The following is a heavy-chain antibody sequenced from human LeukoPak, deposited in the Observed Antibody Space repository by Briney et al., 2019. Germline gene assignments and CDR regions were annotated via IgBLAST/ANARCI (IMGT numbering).Heavy chain of an antibody. CDR3: ARAPYYYGSGGYFYY. D-gene: IGHD3-10*01. Sequence: ASVKVSCKASGYTFTSYGISWVRQAPGQGLEWMGWISAYNGNTNYAQKLQGRVTMTTDTSTSTAYMELRSLRSDDTAVYYCARAPYYYGSGGYFYYWGQGTLVTVSS. CDR1: GYTFTSYG. CDR2: ISAYNGNT. V-gene: IGHV1-18*01. J-gene: IGHJ4*02.